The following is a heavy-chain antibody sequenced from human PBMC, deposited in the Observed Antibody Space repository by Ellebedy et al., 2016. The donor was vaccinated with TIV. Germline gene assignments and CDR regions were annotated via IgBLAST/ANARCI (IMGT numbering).Heavy chain of an antibody. CDR3: RKHFGRTMITFGTN. J-gene: IGHJ4*02. Sequence: GGSLRLXCAAPGFAFNTFDISWAPQAPGKGLEGDSVISVSGGGTYYADSVKGRFTISRDNSKNTLYLQMNSLRAEDTAVYYCRKHFGRTMITFGTNWGQGTLVTVSS. V-gene: IGHV3-23*01. D-gene: IGHD3-16*01. CDR2: ISVSGGGT. CDR1: GFAFNTFD.